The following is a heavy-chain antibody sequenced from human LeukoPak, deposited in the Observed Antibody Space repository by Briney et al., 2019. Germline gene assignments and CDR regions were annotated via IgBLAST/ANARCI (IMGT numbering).Heavy chain of an antibody. CDR1: GFTFSGSA. V-gene: IGHV3-73*01. J-gene: IGHJ4*02. D-gene: IGHD3-22*01. CDR2: IRSKANSYAT. Sequence: GGSLRLSCATSGFTFSGSAIHWIRQASGKGLEWVGRIRSKANSYATTDVASVKGRFTISRDDSKNTAYLEMSSLKTEDTAVYYCTRPSYDSSVSGVVYWGQGTLVTVSS. CDR3: TRPSYDSSVSGVVY.